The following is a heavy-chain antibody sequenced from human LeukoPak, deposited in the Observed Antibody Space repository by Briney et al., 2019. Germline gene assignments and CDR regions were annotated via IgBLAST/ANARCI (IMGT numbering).Heavy chain of an antibody. CDR1: GFTFSSYA. V-gene: IGHV3-23*01. D-gene: IGHD5-24*01. CDR3: AREMATTGVVDY. J-gene: IGHJ4*02. CDR2: ISGSGGST. Sequence: TGGSLRLSCAASGFTFSSYAMSWVRQAPGKGLEWVSAISGSGGSTYYADSVKGRFTISRDNSENTLYLQMNSLRAEDTAVYYCAREMATTGVVDYWGQGTLVTVSS.